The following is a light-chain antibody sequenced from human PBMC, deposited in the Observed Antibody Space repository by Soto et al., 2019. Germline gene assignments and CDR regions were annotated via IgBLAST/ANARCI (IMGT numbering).Light chain of an antibody. CDR3: QQYNNWPS. CDR1: QSVSSSN. CDR2: GAS. V-gene: IGKV3-15*01. Sequence: EIVLTQSPGTLSLSPGERATLSCRASQSVSSSNLAWYQQKPGQAPRLLIYGASTRATGIQARFSGSGSETEFTLTIRSLQSEDFAVYFCQQYNNWPSFGQGTRLEIK. J-gene: IGKJ5*01.